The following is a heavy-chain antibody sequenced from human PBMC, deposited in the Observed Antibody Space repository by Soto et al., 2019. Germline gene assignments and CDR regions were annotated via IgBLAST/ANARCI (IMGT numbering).Heavy chain of an antibody. Sequence: PGGSLRLSCAASGFTFSSYAMTWVRQAPGKGLEWVSAISGSGGNTYYADSVKGRFTISRDNSKNTLYLQMNSLRAEDRAVFYCAKASQTTGTLYFDDWGQGTPVTVSS. CDR1: GFTFSSYA. V-gene: IGHV3-23*01. D-gene: IGHD1-1*01. CDR2: ISGSGGNT. CDR3: AKASQTTGTLYFDD. J-gene: IGHJ4*02.